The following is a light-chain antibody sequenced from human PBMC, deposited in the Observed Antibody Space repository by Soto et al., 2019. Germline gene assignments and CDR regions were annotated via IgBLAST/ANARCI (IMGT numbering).Light chain of an antibody. V-gene: IGLV1-44*01. Sequence: QSVLTQPPSASGTPGQRVTISCSGSSSNIGSNTVTWYQQLPGTAPILLIYANKNRPAGVPDRFSASKSGTSASLAITGLQAEDEADYYCQSYDTSPSGYVFGTGTKVTVL. CDR3: QSYDTSPSGYV. CDR1: SSNIGSNT. J-gene: IGLJ1*01. CDR2: ANK.